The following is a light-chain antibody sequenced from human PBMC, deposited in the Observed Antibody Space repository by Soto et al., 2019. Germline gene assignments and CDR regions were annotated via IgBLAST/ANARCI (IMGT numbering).Light chain of an antibody. J-gene: IGKJ5*01. CDR1: QSVSSSY. Sequence: EIVLTQSPGTLSLSPGERATLSCRASQSVSSSYLAWYQQKPGQAPRLLIYCASSRATGIPDRFSGSGSGTDFTLTISRLEPEDYAVYYCQQSGITFGQGTRLEIK. V-gene: IGKV3-20*01. CDR3: QQSGIT. CDR2: CAS.